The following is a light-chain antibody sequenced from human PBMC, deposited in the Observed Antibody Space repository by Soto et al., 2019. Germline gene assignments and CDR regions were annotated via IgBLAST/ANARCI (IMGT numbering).Light chain of an antibody. Sequence: QLVLTQPPSVSGAPGQRVTISCTGSSSNIGAGYDVHWYQQLPGTAPKLLIYGNSNRPSGVPDRFSGSKSGTSASLAITGLRAEDEADYYCQSYDSSLSGWAFGGGTKLTVL. J-gene: IGLJ3*02. CDR3: QSYDSSLSGWA. CDR1: SSNIGAGYD. V-gene: IGLV1-40*01. CDR2: GNS.